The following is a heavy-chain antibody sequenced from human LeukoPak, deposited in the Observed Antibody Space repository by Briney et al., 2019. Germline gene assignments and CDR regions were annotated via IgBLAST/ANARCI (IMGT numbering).Heavy chain of an antibody. CDR2: ISSSGSTI. Sequence: GGSLRLSCAASGFAFSSYWMSWVRQAPGKGLEWVSYISSSGSTIYYADSVKGRFTISRDNAKNSLYLQMNSLRAEDTAVYYCAELGITMIGGVWGKGTTVTISS. CDR1: GFAFSSYW. CDR3: AELGITMIGGV. V-gene: IGHV3-48*04. J-gene: IGHJ6*04. D-gene: IGHD3-10*02.